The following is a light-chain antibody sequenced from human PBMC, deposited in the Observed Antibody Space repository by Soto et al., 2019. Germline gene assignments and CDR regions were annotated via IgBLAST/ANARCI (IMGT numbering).Light chain of an antibody. J-gene: IGLJ1*01. Sequence: QSALTQPASVSGTPGQSITISCTGSNSDVGLYDFVSWYQHHPGRAPKLIVSEVSHRPSGISNRFSGSKSGNTASLTISGLQSEDEADYYCASFTTISTRVFGTGTKLTVL. CDR2: EVS. CDR1: NSDVGLYDF. CDR3: ASFTTISTRV. V-gene: IGLV2-14*01.